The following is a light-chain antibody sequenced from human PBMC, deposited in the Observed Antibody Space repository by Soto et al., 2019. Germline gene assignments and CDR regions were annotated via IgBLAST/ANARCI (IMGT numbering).Light chain of an antibody. CDR3: SSYTTSSTYV. Sequence: QSALTQPPSVSGSPGQSVAISCTGTSSDVGNYNRVSWYQQPPGSAPKLILYDVSNRPSGVPDRFSGSKSGNTASLTISGLQADDEADYYCSSYTTSSTYVFGTGTQLTVL. J-gene: IGLJ1*01. CDR1: SSDVGNYNR. CDR2: DVS. V-gene: IGLV2-18*02.